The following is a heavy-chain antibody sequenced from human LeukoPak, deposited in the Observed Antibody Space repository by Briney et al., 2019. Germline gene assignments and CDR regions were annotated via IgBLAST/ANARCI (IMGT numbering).Heavy chain of an antibody. V-gene: IGHV3-23*01. CDR3: AKLREWELPDLFDY. D-gene: IGHD1-26*01. CDR2: ITGNSGRT. CDR1: GITFSNFA. J-gene: IGHJ4*02. Sequence: PGGSLRLSCEVSGITFSNFAMAWVRQAPGKGLEWVSLITGNSGRTYHAASVKGRFIISRDNSKNTLYLQMNSLRAEDTAVYYCAKLREWELPDLFDYWGQGTLVTVSS.